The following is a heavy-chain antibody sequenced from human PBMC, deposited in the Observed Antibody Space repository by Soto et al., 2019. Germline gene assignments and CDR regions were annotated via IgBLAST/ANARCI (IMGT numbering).Heavy chain of an antibody. J-gene: IGHJ6*02. CDR3: ARDPNVSGSYYVGYYYYGMDV. V-gene: IGHV1-18*01. D-gene: IGHD1-26*01. CDR2: INAYNGNT. CDR1: GYTFTSYG. Sequence: ASVKVSCKASGYTFTSYGISWVRQAPGQGLEWMGWINAYNGNTNYAQKFQGRVTITRDTSASTVYMELSSLRSEDTAVYYCARDPNVSGSYYVGYYYYGMDVWGQGTTVTVSS.